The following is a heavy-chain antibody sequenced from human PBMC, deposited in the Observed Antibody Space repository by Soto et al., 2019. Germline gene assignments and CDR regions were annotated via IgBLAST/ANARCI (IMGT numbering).Heavy chain of an antibody. CDR1: GGSFSGYY. Sequence: SETLSLTCAVYGGSFSGYYWSWIRQPPGKGLEWIGEINHSGSTNYNPSLKSRVTISVDTSKNQFSLKLSSVTAADTAVYYCARGEAVPMYYFDYWGQGTLVTVSS. D-gene: IGHD3-10*02. CDR3: ARGEAVPMYYFDY. J-gene: IGHJ4*02. V-gene: IGHV4-34*01. CDR2: INHSGST.